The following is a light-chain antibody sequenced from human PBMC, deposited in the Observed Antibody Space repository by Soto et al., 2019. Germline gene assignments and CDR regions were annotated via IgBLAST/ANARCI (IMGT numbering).Light chain of an antibody. CDR2: EVS. CDR3: SSYASSSTLV. J-gene: IGLJ2*01. CDR1: SSDIGSYHY. Sequence: QSALTQPASVSGSPGQSIAISCTGTSSDIGSYHYVSWYQHHPGKAPKLIIYEVSNRPSGVSDRFSGSKSGNTASRTISGLQAEDEADYYCSSYASSSTLVFGGGTQLTFL. V-gene: IGLV2-14*01.